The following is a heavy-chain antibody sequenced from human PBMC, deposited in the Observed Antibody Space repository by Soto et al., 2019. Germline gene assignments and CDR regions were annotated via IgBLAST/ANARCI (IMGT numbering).Heavy chain of an antibody. V-gene: IGHV1-69*12. J-gene: IGHJ4*02. CDR1: GGTFSIYA. CDR2: ITPMFGTA. D-gene: IGHD5-18*01. Sequence: QVQLVQSGAEVKKPESSVKVSCKAPGGTFSIYAISWVRQAPGQGLEWMGGITPMFGTANYAQRFQDRVTITADESTNTVYMELSSLRSEDTAVYFCASGIQLWLRRINNGYSGWGQGTLVTVSS. CDR3: ASGIQLWLRRINNGYSG.